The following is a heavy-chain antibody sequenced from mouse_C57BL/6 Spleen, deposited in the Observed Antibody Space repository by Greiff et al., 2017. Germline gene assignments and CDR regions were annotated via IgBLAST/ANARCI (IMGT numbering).Heavy chain of an antibody. J-gene: IGHJ4*01. CDR2: IDPETGGT. D-gene: IGHD1-1*01. CDR1: GYTFTDYE. V-gene: IGHV1-15*01. CDR3: TSDYDYAMDY. Sequence: QVQLQQSGAELVRPGASVTLSCKASGYTFTDYEMHWVKQTPVHGLEWIGAIDPETGGTDYNQKFKGQAILTADKSSSPAYMELRSLTSEDYAVYYCTSDYDYAMDYGGQGTSVTVSS.